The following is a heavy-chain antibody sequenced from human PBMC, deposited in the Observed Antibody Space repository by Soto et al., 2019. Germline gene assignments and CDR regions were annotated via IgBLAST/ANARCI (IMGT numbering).Heavy chain of an antibody. CDR1: GGSISSGGYY. CDR2: IYYSGST. D-gene: IGHD4-17*01. Sequence: KPSETLSLTCTASGGSISSGGYYWSWIRQYPGKGLEWIGYIYYSGSTYYNPSLKSRVIISVDTSKNQFSLKLSSVTAADTAVYYCALTTVTTNDYYYYGMDVWGQGTTVTVSS. CDR3: ALTTVTTNDYYYYGMDV. J-gene: IGHJ6*02. V-gene: IGHV4-31*03.